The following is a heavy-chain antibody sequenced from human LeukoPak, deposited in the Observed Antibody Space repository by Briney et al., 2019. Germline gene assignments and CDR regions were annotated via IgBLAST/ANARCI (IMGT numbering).Heavy chain of an antibody. Sequence: SETLSLTCTVSGASISSHYWSWIRQPAGKGLEWIGRMSTSGGTKYTPSLKSRVTMSVDTSKNQLSLKLTSVTAADTAVYYCARSMMVRYSMVRGASAAFDIWGQGTMVTVSS. CDR3: ARSMMVRYSMVRGASAAFDI. V-gene: IGHV4-4*07. CDR2: MSTSGGT. CDR1: GASISSHY. D-gene: IGHD3-10*01. J-gene: IGHJ3*02.